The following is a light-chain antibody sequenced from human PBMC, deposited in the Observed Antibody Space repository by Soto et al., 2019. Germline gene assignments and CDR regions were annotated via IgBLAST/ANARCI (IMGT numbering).Light chain of an antibody. CDR2: GAS. Sequence: EIVMTQSPATLSVSPGERATLSCRASQSVSSNLAWYQQKPGQAPRLPIYGASTRATGIPARFSGSGSGTEFTLTISSLQSEDFAVHYCQQYNNWPRTFGQGTKVDIK. CDR1: QSVSSN. CDR3: QQYNNWPRT. V-gene: IGKV3-15*01. J-gene: IGKJ1*01.